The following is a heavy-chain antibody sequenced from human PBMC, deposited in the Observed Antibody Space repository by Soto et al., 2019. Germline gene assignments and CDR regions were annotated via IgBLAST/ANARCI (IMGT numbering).Heavy chain of an antibody. CDR1: GGSFSGYY. Sequence: QVQLQQWGAGLLKPSETLSLTCAVYGGSFSGYYWSWIRQPPGKGLEWIGEINHSGSTNYNPSLRGRVTISVDTSKNQFSLKLSSVTAADTAVYYCARGGVGYCSSTSCYERYYYYYMDVWGKGTTVTVSS. CDR2: INHSGST. J-gene: IGHJ6*03. D-gene: IGHD2-2*01. CDR3: ARGGVGYCSSTSCYERYYYYYMDV. V-gene: IGHV4-34*01.